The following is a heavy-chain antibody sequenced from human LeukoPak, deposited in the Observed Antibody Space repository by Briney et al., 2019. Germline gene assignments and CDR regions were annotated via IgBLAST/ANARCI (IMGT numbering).Heavy chain of an antibody. J-gene: IGHJ4*02. D-gene: IGHD4-17*01. Sequence: GGSLRLSCAASGFTFSKYAMSWVRQAPGKGLEWVSAISPSDGNTFYADSVKGRFTISRDNSMNTLSLPMNSLRAEDTALYYCAKDSSVPYGITEWGQGTLVTVSS. CDR3: AKDSSVPYGITE. CDR1: GFTFSKYA. V-gene: IGHV3-23*01. CDR2: ISPSDGNT.